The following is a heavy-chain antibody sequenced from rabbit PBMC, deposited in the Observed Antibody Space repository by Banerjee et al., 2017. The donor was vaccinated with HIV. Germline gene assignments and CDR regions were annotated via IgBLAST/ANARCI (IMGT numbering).Heavy chain of an antibody. CDR1: GFDFSSAYD. CDR3: ARRADYAGGGNFNL. Sequence: QSLEESGGDLVKPGASLTLTCTASGFDFSSAYDMCWVRQAPGKGLEWIGCINTSSGNTVYASWAKGRFTISKTSSTTVTLQMTSLTAADTATYFCARRADYAGGGNFNLWGQGTLVTVS. J-gene: IGHJ4*01. D-gene: IGHD4-2*01. CDR2: INTSSGNT. V-gene: IGHV1S40*01.